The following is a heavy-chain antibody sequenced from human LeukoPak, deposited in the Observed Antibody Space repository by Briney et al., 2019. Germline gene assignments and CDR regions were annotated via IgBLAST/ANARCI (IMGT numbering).Heavy chain of an antibody. V-gene: IGHV3-64*01. CDR2: ISSNGGST. CDR3: ARDHTQYYDFWSGYSYYFDY. CDR1: GFTFSSYA. J-gene: IGHJ4*02. D-gene: IGHD3-3*01. Sequence: GGPLRLSCAASGFTFSSYAMHWVRQAPGKGLEYVSAISSNGGSTYYANSVKGRFTISRDNSKNTLYLQMGSLRAEDMAVYYCARDHTQYYDFWSGYSYYFDYWGQGTLVTVSS.